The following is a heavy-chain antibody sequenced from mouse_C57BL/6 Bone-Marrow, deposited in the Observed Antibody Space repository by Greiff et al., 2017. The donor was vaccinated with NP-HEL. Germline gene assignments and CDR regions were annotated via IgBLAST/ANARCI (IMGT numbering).Heavy chain of an antibody. CDR1: GFTFSSYG. Sequence: EVKVVESGGDLVKPGGSLKLSCAASGFTFSSYGMSWVRQTPVKRLEWVATISSGGSYTYYPDSVKGRFTISRDNAKNTLYLQMSSLKSEDTAMYYCARLLIYYDYDGGRFAYWGQGTLVTVSA. D-gene: IGHD2-4*01. CDR3: ARLLIYYDYDGGRFAY. CDR2: ISSGGSYT. J-gene: IGHJ3*01. V-gene: IGHV5-6*01.